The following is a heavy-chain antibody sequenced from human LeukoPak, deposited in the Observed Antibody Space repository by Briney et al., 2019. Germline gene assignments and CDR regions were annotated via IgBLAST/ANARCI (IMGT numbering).Heavy chain of an antibody. CDR3: ARDRESESDSEGDY. CDR2: IKQSGSEI. J-gene: IGHJ4*02. D-gene: IGHD4-11*01. CDR1: GFTFSRLW. Sequence: PGGALRLSCSASGFTFSRLWMSWVRQAPGKGLEYVALIKQSGSEIFHMDSVKGRFTISRDDATNSLYLQMNSLRVEDTALYYCARDRESESDSEGDYWGQGTLVTVSS. V-gene: IGHV3-7*01.